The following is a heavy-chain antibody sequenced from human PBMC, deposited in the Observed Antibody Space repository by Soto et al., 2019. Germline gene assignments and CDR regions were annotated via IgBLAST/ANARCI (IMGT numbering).Heavy chain of an antibody. CDR3: AKDRDTRYFDWLSGGFDY. J-gene: IGHJ4*02. V-gene: IGHV3-23*01. D-gene: IGHD3-9*01. CDR2: ISGSGGST. Sequence: GVSLRLSCAASGFTFSSYAMSWVRQAPGKGLEWVSAISGSGGSTYYADSVKGRFTISRDNSKNTLYLQMDSLRAEDTAVYHCAKDRDTRYFDWLSGGFDYWGQGSRVTVSS. CDR1: GFTFSSYA.